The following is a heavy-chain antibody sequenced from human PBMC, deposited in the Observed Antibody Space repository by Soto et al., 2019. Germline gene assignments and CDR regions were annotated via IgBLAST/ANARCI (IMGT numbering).Heavy chain of an antibody. J-gene: IGHJ6*02. V-gene: IGHV3-23*01. Sequence: GGCLRLSCGASIFIFSRYGMSWVRQAPGKGLEWVSGIAGSDDATRYADSVKGRFTISRDNSKDTLYLQMSSLRVEDTAVYYCAKERGTQQLVNGMDVWGQGTTVTVSS. CDR1: IFIFSRYG. D-gene: IGHD6-13*01. CDR3: AKERGTQQLVNGMDV. CDR2: IAGSDDAT.